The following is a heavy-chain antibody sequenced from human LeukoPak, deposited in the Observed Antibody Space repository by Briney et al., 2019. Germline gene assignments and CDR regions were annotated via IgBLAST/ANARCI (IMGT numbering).Heavy chain of an antibody. CDR3: ARDAGATSIYYYGMDV. CDR1: GFPFSKQS. CDR2: NNSSSSYI. J-gene: IGHJ6*02. Sequence: PWGALRLPRAASGFPFSKQSMNWVPPAPGKGLEWGSSNNSSSSYIYYADSVKGRFTISRDNAKNSLYLQMNSLRAEDTAVYYCARDAGATSIYYYGMDVWGQGTTVTVSS. D-gene: IGHD1-26*01. V-gene: IGHV3-21*01.